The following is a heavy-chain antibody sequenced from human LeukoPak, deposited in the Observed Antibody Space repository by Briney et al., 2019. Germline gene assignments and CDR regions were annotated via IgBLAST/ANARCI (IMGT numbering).Heavy chain of an antibody. J-gene: IGHJ4*02. Sequence: GGSLRLSCSASGFTFSSYAMHWVRQAPGKGLEYVSAISSNGGSTYYADSVKGRFTISRDNSKNTLYLQMSSLRAEDTAVYYCARLRYSYGPGDFDYWGQGTLVTVSS. V-gene: IGHV3-64D*06. D-gene: IGHD5-18*01. CDR2: ISSNGGST. CDR3: ARLRYSYGPGDFDY. CDR1: GFTFSSYA.